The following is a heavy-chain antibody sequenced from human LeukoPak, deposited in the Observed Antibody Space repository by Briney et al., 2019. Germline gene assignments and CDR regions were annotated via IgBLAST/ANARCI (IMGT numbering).Heavy chain of an antibody. CDR3: ARESVGATPNWFDS. CDR2: INTSGNT. D-gene: IGHD1-26*01. CDR1: GGPIGTYY. J-gene: IGHJ5*01. V-gene: IGHV4-4*07. Sequence: SETLSLTCSVSGGPIGTYYWSWIRQPPGKGLEWIGRINTSGNTNYNPPLKSRVTMSVNTSKNQFSLRLSSVTAADTAIYFCARESVGATPNWFDSWGQGTLVTVSS.